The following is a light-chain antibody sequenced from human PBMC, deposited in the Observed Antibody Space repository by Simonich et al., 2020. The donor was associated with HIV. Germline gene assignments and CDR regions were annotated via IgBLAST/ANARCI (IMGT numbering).Light chain of an antibody. V-gene: IGKV2-30*02. Sequence: DIVMTQSPLSLPVTPGEPDSISCRSSQSLVHSDGNTYLNWYHQRPGQSPRRLMYKVSNRDSGDPDRFSGRGSDTDFTLKISRVEAEDVGIYYCMQGTLWWTFGQGTKVEIK. CDR1: QSLVHSDGNTY. CDR3: MQGTLWWT. J-gene: IGKJ1*01. CDR2: KVS.